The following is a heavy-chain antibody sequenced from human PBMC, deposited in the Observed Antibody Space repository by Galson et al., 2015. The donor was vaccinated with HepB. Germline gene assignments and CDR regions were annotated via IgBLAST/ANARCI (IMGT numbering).Heavy chain of an antibody. CDR1: GYTFTSYA. Sequence: SVKVSCKASGYTFTSYAMHWVRQAPGQRLEWMGWINAGNGNTKYSQKFQGRVTITRDTSASTAYMELSSLRSEDTAVYYCAREGSGDCSSTSCYFPSYYYYMDVWDKGTTVTVSS. J-gene: IGHJ6*03. CDR2: INAGNGNT. V-gene: IGHV1-3*01. D-gene: IGHD2-2*01. CDR3: AREGSGDCSSTSCYFPSYYYYMDV.